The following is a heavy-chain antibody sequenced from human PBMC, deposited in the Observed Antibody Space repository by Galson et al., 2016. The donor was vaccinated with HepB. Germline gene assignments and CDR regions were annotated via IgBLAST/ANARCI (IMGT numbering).Heavy chain of an antibody. D-gene: IGHD3-22*01. CDR2: ISWNSGGI. Sequence: SPRLSCAASGFTLDHYAMHWVRQAPGKGLEWVSGISWNSGGIGYAGSVKGRFTISRDNAKNSLYLQMNSLRAGDTALYYCAKDSGAYYYDSSGYRRNAFDIWGQGTMVTVSS. CDR1: GFTLDHYA. CDR3: AKDSGAYYYDSSGYRRNAFDI. V-gene: IGHV3-9*01. J-gene: IGHJ3*02.